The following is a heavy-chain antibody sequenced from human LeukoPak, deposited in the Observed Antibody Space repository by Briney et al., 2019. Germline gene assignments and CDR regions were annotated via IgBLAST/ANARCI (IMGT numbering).Heavy chain of an antibody. Sequence: SETLSLTCTVSGGSISSYYWSWIRQPPGKGLEWIGYIYYSGSTNYNTSLKSRVTISVDPSKNQFSLKLSSVTAADTAVYYCARGYSSGWYWGPRGMDVWGQGTTVTVSS. CDR1: GGSISSYY. CDR2: IYYSGST. CDR3: ARGYSSGWYWGPRGMDV. D-gene: IGHD6-19*01. J-gene: IGHJ6*02. V-gene: IGHV4-59*08.